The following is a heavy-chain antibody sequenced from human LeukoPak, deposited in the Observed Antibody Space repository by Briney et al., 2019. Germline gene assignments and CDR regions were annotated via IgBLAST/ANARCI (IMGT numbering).Heavy chain of an antibody. Sequence: GGPLRLSCAASGFTFSSYEMNWVRQAPGKGLEWVSYISSSGSTIYYADSVKGRFTISRDNAKNSLYLQMNSLRAEDTAVYYCARGGSGWDDWFDPWGQGTLVTVSS. CDR2: ISSSGSTI. CDR1: GFTFSSYE. D-gene: IGHD6-19*01. CDR3: ARGGSGWDDWFDP. V-gene: IGHV3-48*03. J-gene: IGHJ5*02.